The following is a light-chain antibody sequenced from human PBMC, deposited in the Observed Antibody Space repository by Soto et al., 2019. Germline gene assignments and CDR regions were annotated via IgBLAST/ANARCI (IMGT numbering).Light chain of an antibody. J-gene: IGLJ2*01. CDR1: SSDVGGDKY. CDR3: CSYAGSYTYV. CDR2: DVS. V-gene: IGLV2-11*01. Sequence: QSALTQPRSVSGSPGQSVTISCTGTSSDVGGDKYVSWYQQHPGKAPKLMIYDVSKRPSGVPDRFSGSKSGNTASLTISGLQAEDEADYYCCSYAGSYTYVFGGGTKLTVL.